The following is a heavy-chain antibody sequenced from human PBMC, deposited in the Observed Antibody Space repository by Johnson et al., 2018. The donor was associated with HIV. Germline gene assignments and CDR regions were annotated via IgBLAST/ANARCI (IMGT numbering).Heavy chain of an antibody. D-gene: IGHD3-3*01. CDR1: GFTFDDYA. J-gene: IGHJ3*02. V-gene: IGHV3-9*01. CDR2: IRWNSETT. Sequence: EVQLVESGGGLVQPGRSLRLSCAASGFTFDDYAMHWVRQAPGKGLEWVSGIRWNSETTAYADAVKGRFTISRDNAKNYLYLQMNSLSPEDTAFYYCVKGSNFGGTPESFPMWGQGTLVTVSS. CDR3: VKGSNFGGTPESFPM.